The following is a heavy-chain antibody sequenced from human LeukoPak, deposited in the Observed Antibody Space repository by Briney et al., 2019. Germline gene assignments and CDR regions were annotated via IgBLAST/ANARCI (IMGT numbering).Heavy chain of an antibody. CDR1: GYTFTSYG. D-gene: IGHD2/OR15-2a*01. Sequence: ASVKVSCKASGYTFTSYGISWVRQAPGQGLEWMGWISAYNGNTNYAQKLQGRVTMTTDTSTSTAYMELRSLRSDDTAVYHCARDTMGGRSLLNYYYYYGMDVWGQGTTVTVSS. J-gene: IGHJ6*02. CDR3: ARDTMGGRSLLNYYYYYGMDV. V-gene: IGHV1-18*01. CDR2: ISAYNGNT.